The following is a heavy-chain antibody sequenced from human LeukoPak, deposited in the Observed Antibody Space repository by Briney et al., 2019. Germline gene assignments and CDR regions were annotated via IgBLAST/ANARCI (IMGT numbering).Heavy chain of an antibody. CDR3: AKDRGWFGGSLANFDY. CDR2: VSGGGSST. J-gene: IGHJ4*02. D-gene: IGHD3-10*01. Sequence: GGSLRLSCVASGFTFSNYAMNWVRQAPGKGLEWVSGVSGGGSSTYYADSVKGRFTISRDNSKNMLCLQMNSLRAEDTAVYYCAKDRGWFGGSLANFDYWGQGTLVTVSS. CDR1: GFTFSNYA. V-gene: IGHV3-23*01.